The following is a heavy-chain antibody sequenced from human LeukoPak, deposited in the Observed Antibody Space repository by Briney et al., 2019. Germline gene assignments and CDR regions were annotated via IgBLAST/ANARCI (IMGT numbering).Heavy chain of an antibody. V-gene: IGHV3-48*01. D-gene: IGHD4-23*01. CDR1: GFTFSSYS. Sequence: HPGGSLRLSCAASGFTFSSYSMNWVRQAPGKGLEWVSYISSSSSTIYYADSVKGRFTISRDNSKNTLYLQMNSLRAEDTAVYYCAKEAVEGYYYGMDVWGQGTTVTVSS. J-gene: IGHJ6*02. CDR3: AKEAVEGYYYGMDV. CDR2: ISSSSSTI.